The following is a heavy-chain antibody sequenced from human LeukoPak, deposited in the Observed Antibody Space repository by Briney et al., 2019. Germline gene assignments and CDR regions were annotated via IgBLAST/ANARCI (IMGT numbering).Heavy chain of an antibody. CDR2: ISYNGGYI. CDR3: AKVSIAPRRYYYYGMDV. Sequence: GGSLRLSCTASGFSFRTYNLHWVRQAPGKGLERVAVISYNGGYIHYEDSVKGRFTISRDNSKNTLYLQMNSLRAEDTAVYYCAKVSIAPRRYYYYGMDVWGQGTTVTVSS. CDR1: GFSFRTYN. D-gene: IGHD6-6*01. J-gene: IGHJ6*02. V-gene: IGHV3-33*06.